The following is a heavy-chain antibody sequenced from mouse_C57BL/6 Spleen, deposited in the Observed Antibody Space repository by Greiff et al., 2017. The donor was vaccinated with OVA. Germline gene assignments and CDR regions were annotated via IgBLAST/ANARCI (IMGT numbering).Heavy chain of an antibody. V-gene: IGHV1-69*01. Sequence: VKLQQPGAELVMPGASVKLSCKASGYTFTSYWMHWVKQRPGQGLEWIGEIDPSDSYTNYNQKFKGKSTLTVDKSSSTAYMQLSSLTSEDSAVYYCARAYGSSVFGYFDVWGTGTTVTVSS. D-gene: IGHD1-1*01. J-gene: IGHJ1*03. CDR3: ARAYGSSVFGYFDV. CDR2: IDPSDSYT. CDR1: GYTFTSYW.